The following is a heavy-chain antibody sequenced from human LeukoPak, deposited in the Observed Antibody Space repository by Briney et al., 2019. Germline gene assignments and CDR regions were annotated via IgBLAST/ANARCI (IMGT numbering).Heavy chain of an antibody. CDR1: GFTVSSNY. CDR3: ARDWGRVPDAFDI. CDR2: IYSGGST. Sequence: GGSLRLSCAASGFTVSSNYMNWVRQAPGKGLEWVAVIYSGGSTYYADSVKGRFTTSRDNSKNTLYLQMNSLRAEDTAVYYCARDWGRVPDAFDIWGQGTMVTVSS. V-gene: IGHV3-53*01. D-gene: IGHD7-27*01. J-gene: IGHJ3*02.